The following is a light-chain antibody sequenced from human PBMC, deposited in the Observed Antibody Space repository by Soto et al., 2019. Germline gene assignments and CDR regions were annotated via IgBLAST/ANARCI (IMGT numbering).Light chain of an antibody. CDR1: QIIANN. CDR2: GAS. J-gene: IGKJ1*01. Sequence: EIVMMQSPATLSVSPGERATLSCRASQIIANNLAWYQQKPGQAPRLLIYGASTRAPGMPARFSGSGSGTEFTLTISSLQSEDFAIYYCQHYNNWPPWTFGQGTKVDIK. V-gene: IGKV3-15*01. CDR3: QHYNNWPPWT.